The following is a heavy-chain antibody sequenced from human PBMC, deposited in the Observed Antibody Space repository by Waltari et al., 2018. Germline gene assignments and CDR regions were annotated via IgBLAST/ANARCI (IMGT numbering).Heavy chain of an antibody. CDR1: GGTFSSYA. J-gene: IGHJ6*02. CDR2: TIPIVGTA. D-gene: IGHD3-9*01. Sequence: QVQLVQSGAEVKKPGSSVKVSCKASGGTFSSYAISWVRQAPGQGLEWMGGTIPIVGTANYAQKFQGRVTITTDESTSTAYMELSSLRSEDTAVYYCARTIGLYYYYGMDVWGQGTTVTVSS. CDR3: ARTIGLYYYYGMDV. V-gene: IGHV1-69*05.